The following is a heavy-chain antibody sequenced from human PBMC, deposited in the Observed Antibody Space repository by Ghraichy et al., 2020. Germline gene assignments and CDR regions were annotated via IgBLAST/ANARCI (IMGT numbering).Heavy chain of an antibody. D-gene: IGHD2-8*01. V-gene: IGHV4-61*02. J-gene: IGHJ4*02. CDR1: GGSISSGSYY. Sequence: SETLSLTCTVSGGSISSGSYYWSWIRQPAGKGLEWIGRIYTSGSTNYNPSLKSRVTISVDTSKNQFSLKLSSVTAADTAVYYCAREAVLMVYAIVQLYYLDYWGQGTLVSVPS. CDR3: AREAVLMVYAIVQLYYLDY. CDR2: IYTSGST.